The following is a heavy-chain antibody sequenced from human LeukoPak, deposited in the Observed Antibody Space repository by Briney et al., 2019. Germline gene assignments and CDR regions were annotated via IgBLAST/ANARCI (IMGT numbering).Heavy chain of an antibody. D-gene: IGHD6-6*01. Sequence: SGTLSLTCAVSGGSISSSNWWTWVRQPPGKGLEWIGEIYRSGSTNYNPSLKSRVTISVDTSKNQFSLKLSSVTAADTAVYYCARSSIAARQAGWNYWGQGTLVTVSS. CDR3: ARSSIAARQAGWNY. CDR2: IYRSGST. CDR1: GGSISSSNW. J-gene: IGHJ4*02. V-gene: IGHV4-4*02.